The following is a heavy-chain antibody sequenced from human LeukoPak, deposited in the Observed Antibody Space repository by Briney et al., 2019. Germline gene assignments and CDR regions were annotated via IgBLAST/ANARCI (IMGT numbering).Heavy chain of an antibody. CDR1: GFSFRNYA. V-gene: IGHV3-64*02. CDR2: INTDGRIT. CDR3: TRDGGSLCDFDY. Sequence: PGGSLRLSCVASGFSFRNYAIHWVRQAPGKGLEYVSVINTDGRITYYADSVKGRFTISRDNSKNTVYLQVGSLRGEDMAVYYCTRDGGSLCDFDYWGQGALVTVSS. D-gene: IGHD1-26*01. J-gene: IGHJ4*02.